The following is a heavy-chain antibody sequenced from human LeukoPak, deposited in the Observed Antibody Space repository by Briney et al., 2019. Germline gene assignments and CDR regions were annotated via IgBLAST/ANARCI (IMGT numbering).Heavy chain of an antibody. CDR2: ISSSSTI. Sequence: GGSLRLSCAASEFTFSNYAMSWVRQAPGKGLEWVSYISSSSTIYYADSVKGRFTISRDNAKNSLYLQMNSPRAEDTAVYYCARDGGGGPFDYWGQGTLVTVSS. CDR1: EFTFSNYA. CDR3: ARDGGGGPFDY. J-gene: IGHJ4*02. V-gene: IGHV3-48*01. D-gene: IGHD3-3*01.